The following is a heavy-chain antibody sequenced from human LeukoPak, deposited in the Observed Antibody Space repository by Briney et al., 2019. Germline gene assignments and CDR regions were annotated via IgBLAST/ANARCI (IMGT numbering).Heavy chain of an antibody. Sequence: SVKVSCEASGYTFTGYYMHWVRQAPGQGLEWMGGIIPIFGTANYAQKFRGRVTITADKSTRTAYMELSSLRSEDTAAYYCASPIVGATDYWGQGTLVTVSS. V-gene: IGHV1-69*06. D-gene: IGHD1-26*01. J-gene: IGHJ4*02. CDR1: GYTFTGYY. CDR3: ASPIVGATDY. CDR2: IIPIFGTA.